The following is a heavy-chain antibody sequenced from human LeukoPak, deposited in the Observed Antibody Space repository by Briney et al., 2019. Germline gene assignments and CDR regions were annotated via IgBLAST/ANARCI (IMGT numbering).Heavy chain of an antibody. J-gene: IGHJ4*02. Sequence: GGSLRLSCAASGFTFSSYGMHWVRQAPGKGLEWVAVISYDGSNKYYADSVKGRFTISRDNSKNTLYLQMNSLRAEDTTVYYCARSSYYIAAAGTLDYWGQGTLVTVSS. CDR1: GFTFSSYG. CDR3: ARSSYYIAAAGTLDY. V-gene: IGHV3-30*03. CDR2: ISYDGSNK. D-gene: IGHD6-13*01.